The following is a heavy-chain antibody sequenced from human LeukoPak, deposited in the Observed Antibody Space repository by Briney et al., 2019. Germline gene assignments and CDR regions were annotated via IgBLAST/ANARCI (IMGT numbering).Heavy chain of an antibody. V-gene: IGHV4-61*02. CDR1: GGSISRGAYY. J-gene: IGHJ5*02. CDR3: ARELDHASNWFDP. D-gene: IGHD1-14*01. Sequence: SETLSLTCTVSGGSISRGAYYWSWIRQSAGEGLEWIGRISTTGSASYNPPLKSRVAISLDTSKSQFSLMLSSVTAADTAVYYCARELDHASNWFDPWGQGILVTVSS. CDR2: ISTTGSA.